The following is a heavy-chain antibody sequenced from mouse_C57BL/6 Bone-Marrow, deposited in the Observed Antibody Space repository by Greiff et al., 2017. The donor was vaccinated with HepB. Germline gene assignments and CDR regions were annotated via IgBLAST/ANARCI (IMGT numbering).Heavy chain of an antibody. CDR2: ISDGGSYT. V-gene: IGHV5-4*01. J-gene: IGHJ4*01. CDR3: ARDQEITTVVAYYAMDY. Sequence: DVKLVESGGGLVKPGGSLKLSCAASGFTFSSYAMSWVRQTPEKRLEWVATISDGGSYTYYPDNVKGRFTISRDNAKNNLYLQMSHLKSEDTAMYYCARDQEITTVVAYYAMDYWGQGTSVTVSS. D-gene: IGHD1-1*01. CDR1: GFTFSSYA.